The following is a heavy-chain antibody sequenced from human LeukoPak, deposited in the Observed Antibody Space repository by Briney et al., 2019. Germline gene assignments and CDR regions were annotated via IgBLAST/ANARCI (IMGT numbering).Heavy chain of an antibody. CDR2: ISYDGSNK. J-gene: IGHJ6*03. CDR3: ARRAARRITTGYYYYYYMDV. Sequence: GGSLRLSCAASGFTFSSYAMHWVRQAPGKGLEWVAVISYDGSNKYYADSVKGRFTISRDNSRNTLYLQMNSLRAEDTAVYYCARRAARRITTGYYYYYYMDVWGKGTTVTVSS. V-gene: IGHV3-30-3*01. CDR1: GFTFSSYA. D-gene: IGHD1-20*01.